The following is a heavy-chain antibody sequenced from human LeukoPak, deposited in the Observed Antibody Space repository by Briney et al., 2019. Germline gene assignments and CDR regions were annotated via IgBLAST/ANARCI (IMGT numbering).Heavy chain of an antibody. CDR1: GFTFRNYG. J-gene: IGHJ4*02. CDR3: ARDGIERYYDYVWGSYRSIDY. CDR2: ISSSSSYI. D-gene: IGHD3-16*02. V-gene: IGHV3-21*01. Sequence: GGSLRLSCAASGFTFRNYGMTWVRQAPGKGLEWVSSISSSSSYIYYADSVKGRFTISRDNAKNSLYLQMNSLRAEDTAVYYCARDGIERYYDYVWGSYRSIDYWGQGTLVTVSS.